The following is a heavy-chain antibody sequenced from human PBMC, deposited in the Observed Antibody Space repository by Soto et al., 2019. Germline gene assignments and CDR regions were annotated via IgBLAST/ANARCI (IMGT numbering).Heavy chain of an antibody. D-gene: IGHD1-26*01. Sequence: SGSLSLTSAFLCFSIHSCYYWGVVRQAPGKGLEWIGSIFHSGSTYYNPSLKSRVTISVDTSKNQFSLKLSSVTAADTAVYYCVVGATIYFDYWGQGTLVTVSS. CDR1: CFSIHSCYY. J-gene: IGHJ4*02. CDR3: VVGATIYFDY. V-gene: IGHV4-38-2*01. CDR2: IFHSGST.